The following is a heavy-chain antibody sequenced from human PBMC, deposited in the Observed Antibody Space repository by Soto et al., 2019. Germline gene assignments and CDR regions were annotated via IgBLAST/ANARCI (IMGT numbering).Heavy chain of an antibody. CDR3: ASDQRPSQSYLRLSYYGLDV. CDR2: IHHSGVT. J-gene: IGHJ6*02. D-gene: IGHD1-26*01. CDR1: GDSINRGAYY. V-gene: IGHV4-31*03. Sequence: SETLSLTCSVSGDSINRGAYYWSWIRQSPGKGLEWIGYIHHSGVTYYKSSFKSRPTISLDTSKNQFSLDLTSVTAADAAVYYCASDQRPSQSYLRLSYYGLDVWGQGTTVTVSS.